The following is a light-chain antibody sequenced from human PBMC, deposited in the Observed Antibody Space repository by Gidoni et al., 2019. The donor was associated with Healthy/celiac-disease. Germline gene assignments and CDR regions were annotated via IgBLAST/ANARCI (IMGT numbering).Light chain of an antibody. V-gene: IGLV2-14*03. CDR1: SSDVGGYNY. J-gene: IGLJ1*01. CDR2: DVS. CDR3: SSYTSSSSYV. Sequence: QSALTQPASVSGSPGPSITISCTGTSSDVGGYNYVSWYQQHPGKAPKLMIYDVSNRPSGVSNRFSCSKSGNTASLTISGLQAEDEADYYCSSYTSSSSYVFGTGTKVTVL.